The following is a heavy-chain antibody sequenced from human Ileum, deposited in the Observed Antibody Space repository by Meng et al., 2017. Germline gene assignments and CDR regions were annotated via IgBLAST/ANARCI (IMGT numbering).Heavy chain of an antibody. CDR3: AKGVVRPCSRVVCYPIDN. D-gene: IGHD2-15*01. J-gene: IGHJ4*02. V-gene: IGHV3-23*01. CDR1: GFTFSSYA. CDR2: IRDSGDST. Sequence: GESLKVSCAASGFTFSSYAMNWVRQAPGKGLEWVTAIRDSGDSTYYADSVKGRFTLSRNNSKNTLYLQLNSLKAEDTAIYYCAKGVVRPCSRVVCYPIDNWGQGSLVTVSS.